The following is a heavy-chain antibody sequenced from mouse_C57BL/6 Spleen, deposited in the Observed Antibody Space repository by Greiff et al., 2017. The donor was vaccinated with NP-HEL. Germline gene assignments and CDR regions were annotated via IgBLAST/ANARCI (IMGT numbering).Heavy chain of an antibody. Sequence: QVQLQQSGTELVKPGASVKLSCKASGYTFTSYWMHWVKQRPGQGLEWIGNINPSNGGTNYNEKFKSKATLTVDKSSSTAYMQLSSLTSEDSAVYYCARNPHYYGSSYNYFDYWGQGTTLTVSS. D-gene: IGHD1-1*01. V-gene: IGHV1-53*01. CDR3: ARNPHYYGSSYNYFDY. CDR2: INPSNGGT. J-gene: IGHJ2*01. CDR1: GYTFTSYW.